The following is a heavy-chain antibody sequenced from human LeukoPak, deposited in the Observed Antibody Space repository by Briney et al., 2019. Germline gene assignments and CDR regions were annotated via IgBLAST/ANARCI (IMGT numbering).Heavy chain of an antibody. J-gene: IGHJ3*02. CDR1: GFTFSSYW. Sequence: GGSLRLSCAASGFTFSSYWMSWVRQAPGKGLEWVANIKQDGSEKYYVDSVKGRFTISRDNAKNSLYLQMNSLRAEDTAGYYCGKDYDSSGYFESVDAFDIWGQGTMVPVSS. CDR3: GKDYDSSGYFESVDAFDI. CDR2: IKQDGSEK. V-gene: IGHV3-7*04. D-gene: IGHD3-22*01.